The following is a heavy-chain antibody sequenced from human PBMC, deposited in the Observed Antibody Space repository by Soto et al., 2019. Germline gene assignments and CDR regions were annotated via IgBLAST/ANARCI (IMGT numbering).Heavy chain of an antibody. CDR2: ISYDGSNK. J-gene: IGHJ6*02. D-gene: IGHD6-13*01. CDR1: GFTFSSYS. CDR3: AKEVAAAPPQRYGMDV. Sequence: VGSLRLSCAASGFTFSSYSMHWVRQAPGKGLEWVAVISYDGSNKYYADSVKGRFTISRDNSKNTLYLQMNSLRAEDTAVYYCAKEVAAAPPQRYGMDVWGQGTTVTVSS. V-gene: IGHV3-30*18.